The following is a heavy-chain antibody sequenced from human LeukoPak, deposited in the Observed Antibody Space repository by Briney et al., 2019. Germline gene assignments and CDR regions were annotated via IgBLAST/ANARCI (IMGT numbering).Heavy chain of an antibody. CDR3: AKGIAAAGLTYFGY. D-gene: IGHD6-13*01. CDR2: ISGSGGST. Sequence: GGSLRLSCAASGFTFSNAWMSWVRQAPGKGLEWVSAISGSGGSTYYADSVKGRFTISRDNSKNTLYLQMNSLRAEDTAVYYCAKGIAAAGLTYFGYWGQGTLVTVSS. J-gene: IGHJ4*02. CDR1: GFTFSNAW. V-gene: IGHV3-23*01.